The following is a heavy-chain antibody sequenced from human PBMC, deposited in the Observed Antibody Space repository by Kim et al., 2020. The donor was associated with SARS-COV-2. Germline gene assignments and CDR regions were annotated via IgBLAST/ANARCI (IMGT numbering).Heavy chain of an antibody. D-gene: IGHD3-3*01. CDR2: ISSSGSTI. CDR3: ARGGWDFWSPSIGSAPFDP. CDR1: GFTFSSYE. V-gene: IGHV3-48*03. Sequence: GGSLRLSCAASGFTFSSYEMNWVRQAPGKGLEWVSYISSSGSTIYYADSVKGRFTISRDNAKNSLYLQMNSLRAEDTAVYYCARGGWDFWSPSIGSAPFDPWGQGTLVTVSS. J-gene: IGHJ5*02.